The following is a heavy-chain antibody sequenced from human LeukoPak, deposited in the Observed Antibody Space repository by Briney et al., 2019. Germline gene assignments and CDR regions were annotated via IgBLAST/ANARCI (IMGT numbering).Heavy chain of an antibody. CDR3: ARGSMGLARVYYYMDV. J-gene: IGHJ6*03. Sequence: ASVKVSCKASGYTFTGYYMHWVRQAPGQGREWMGWINPNSGGTNYAQKFQGRVTMTRDTSISTAYMELSRLRSDDTAVYYCARGSMGLARVYYYMDVWGKGTTVTVSS. D-gene: IGHD2-8*01. V-gene: IGHV1-2*02. CDR1: GYTFTGYY. CDR2: INPNSGGT.